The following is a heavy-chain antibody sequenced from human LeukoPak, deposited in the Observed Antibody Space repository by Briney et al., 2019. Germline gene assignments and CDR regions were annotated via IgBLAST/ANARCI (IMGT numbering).Heavy chain of an antibody. J-gene: IGHJ5*02. D-gene: IGHD1/OR15-1a*01. Sequence: SETLSLTCTVSGGSVSSSRYYWTWIRQPPGEGLEWIGNIYYTGSTNYNPSLKSRVTISVDTSKNQFSLRLSPVTAADAAIYYCARDEQRFTISVEFDPWGQGTLVTVSS. CDR3: ARDEQRFTISVEFDP. CDR1: GGSVSSSRYY. V-gene: IGHV4-61*01. CDR2: IYYTGST.